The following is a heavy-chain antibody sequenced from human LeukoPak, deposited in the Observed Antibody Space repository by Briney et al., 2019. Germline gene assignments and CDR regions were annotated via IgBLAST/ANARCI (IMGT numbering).Heavy chain of an antibody. Sequence: SETLSLTCTVSGGSISSGGYYWGWIRQHPGKGLEWIGYIYYSGSTNYNPSLKSRVTISVDTSKNQFSLKLSSVTAADTAVYYCARENTGVLWFGELLEGSWFDPWGQGTLVTVSS. J-gene: IGHJ5*02. CDR3: ARENTGVLWFGELLEGSWFDP. D-gene: IGHD3-10*01. CDR1: GGSISSGGYY. CDR2: IYYSGST. V-gene: IGHV4-61*08.